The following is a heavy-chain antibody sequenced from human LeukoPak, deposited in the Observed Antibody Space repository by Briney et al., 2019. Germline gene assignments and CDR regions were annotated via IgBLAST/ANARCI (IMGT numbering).Heavy chain of an antibody. CDR2: ISGSRDFI. V-gene: IGHV3-21*06. D-gene: IGHD1-26*01. CDR1: GFTFNVYA. CDR3: VRALVGAAFDT. J-gene: IGHJ4*02. Sequence: RGSLRLSCAASGFTFNVYAMHWVRHVPGGGAEWISSISGSRDFIYYADSVKGRFTISRDNAKNSLYLDMNSLRVEDTAVYFCVRALVGAAFDTWGQGALVTVSS.